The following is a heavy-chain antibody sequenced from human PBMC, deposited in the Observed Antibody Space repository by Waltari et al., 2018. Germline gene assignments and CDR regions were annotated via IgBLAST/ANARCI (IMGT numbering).Heavy chain of an antibody. CDR1: GFTFSSYA. D-gene: IGHD3-16*01. Sequence: EVQLLESGGGLVQPGGSLSLSCAASGFTFSSYAMSWVRQAPGKGLEWVSGISGSGNNTYYADSVKGRFTISRDNSKSTLYLQMNSPRGEDTAVYYCAKGGVTGYYYGLDVWGQGTTVTVSS. J-gene: IGHJ6*02. V-gene: IGHV3-23*01. CDR3: AKGGVTGYYYGLDV. CDR2: ISGSGNNT.